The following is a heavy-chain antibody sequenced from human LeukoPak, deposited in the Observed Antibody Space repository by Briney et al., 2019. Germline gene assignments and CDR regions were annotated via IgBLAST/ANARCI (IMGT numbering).Heavy chain of an antibody. CDR3: ARGHFADFYAFDI. V-gene: IGHV5-51*01. J-gene: IGHJ3*02. Sequence: GESLKISCKGSGYSFTSYWIGWVRQMPGKGLEWMGIIYPGDSDTRYSPYFQGQVTISADKSISTAYLQWSSLKASDTAMYYCARGHFADFYAFDIWGQGTMVTVSS. D-gene: IGHD3-3*02. CDR2: IYPGDSDT. CDR1: GYSFTSYW.